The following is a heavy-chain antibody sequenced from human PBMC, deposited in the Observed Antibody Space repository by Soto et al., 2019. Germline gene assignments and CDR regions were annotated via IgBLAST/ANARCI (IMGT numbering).Heavy chain of an antibody. CDR2: IYNSVRT. CDR1: GASVSSYF. V-gene: IGHV4-59*02. CDR3: ARVHTGWSSGHGLDV. Sequence: PSETLSLTCTVSGASVSSYFWSWVRQPPGKGLEWIGYIYNSVRTNYNPSLKSRVTISLDTPDNDFSLRLTSLTAADTAVYYCARVHTGWSSGHGLDVWGQGTKVTVSS. J-gene: IGHJ6*02. D-gene: IGHD6-19*01.